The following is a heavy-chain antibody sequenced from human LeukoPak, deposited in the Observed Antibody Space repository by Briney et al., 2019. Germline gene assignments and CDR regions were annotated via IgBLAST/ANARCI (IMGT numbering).Heavy chain of an antibody. Sequence: SETLSLTCAVYGGSFSGYYWSWIRQPPGKGLEWIGEINHSESTNYNPSLKSRVTISVDTSKNQFSLKLSSVTAADTAVFYCARRTGTYYYDSSGYSPWRYYFDYWGQGTLVTVSS. CDR1: GGSFSGYY. D-gene: IGHD3-22*01. V-gene: IGHV4-34*01. CDR3: ARRTGTYYYDSSGYSPWRYYFDY. CDR2: INHSEST. J-gene: IGHJ4*02.